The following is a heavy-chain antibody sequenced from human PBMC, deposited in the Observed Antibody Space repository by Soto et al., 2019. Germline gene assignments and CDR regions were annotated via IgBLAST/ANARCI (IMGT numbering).Heavy chain of an antibody. V-gene: IGHV1-2*04. J-gene: IGHJ6*02. D-gene: IGHD3-3*01. Sequence: ASVKVSCKASGYTFTGYYMHWVRQAPGQGLEWMGWINPNSGGTNYAQKFQGWVAMTRDTSISTAYMELSRLRSDDTAVYYCARDRYYDFWSGYFGYYYGMDVWGQGTTVTVSS. CDR3: ARDRYYDFWSGYFGYYYGMDV. CDR1: GYTFTGYY. CDR2: INPNSGGT.